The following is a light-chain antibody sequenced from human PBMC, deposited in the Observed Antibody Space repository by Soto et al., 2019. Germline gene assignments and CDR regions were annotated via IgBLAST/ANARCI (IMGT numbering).Light chain of an antibody. CDR2: GAS. V-gene: IGKV3-15*01. J-gene: IGKJ5*01. CDR1: QSVSSN. Sequence: EVVMTQSPDTLSVSPGERATLSCRASQSVSSNLAWYQQKPGQTPRRLIYGASNRATGIPARFSGSGSGTEFTLTISSLQSEDFAVYYCQQYNNWPPITFGQGTRLEIK. CDR3: QQYNNWPPIT.